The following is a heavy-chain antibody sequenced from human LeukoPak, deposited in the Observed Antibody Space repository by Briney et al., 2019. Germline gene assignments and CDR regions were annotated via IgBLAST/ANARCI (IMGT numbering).Heavy chain of an antibody. D-gene: IGHD2-2*01. Sequence: PSETLSLTCAVYGGSFSGYYWSWIRQPPGKGLGWIGEINHSGSTNYNPSLKSRVTISVDTSKNQFSLKLSSVTAADTAVYYCARVKVVWSSTSLGWFDPWGQGTLVTVSS. CDR1: GGSFSGYY. V-gene: IGHV4-34*01. CDR2: INHSGST. CDR3: ARVKVVWSSTSLGWFDP. J-gene: IGHJ5*02.